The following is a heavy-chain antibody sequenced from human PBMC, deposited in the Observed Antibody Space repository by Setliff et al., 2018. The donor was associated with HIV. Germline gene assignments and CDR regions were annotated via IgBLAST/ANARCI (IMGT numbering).Heavy chain of an antibody. CDR3: ARQSGDIAVAGLVYYYYYYYMDV. V-gene: IGHV4-59*08. CDR2: IYYSGST. Sequence: SETLSLTCTVSGGSISSYYWSWIRQPPGKGLEWIGYIYYSGSTNYNPSLKSRVTISVDTSKNQFSLKLSSVTAADTAVYYCARQSGDIAVAGLVYYYYYYYMDVWGKGTTVTVSS. CDR1: GGSISSYY. J-gene: IGHJ6*03. D-gene: IGHD6-19*01.